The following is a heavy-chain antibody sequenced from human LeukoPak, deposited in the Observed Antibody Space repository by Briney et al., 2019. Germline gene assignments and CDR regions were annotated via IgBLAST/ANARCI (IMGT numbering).Heavy chain of an antibody. CDR1: GGSVSSGSYY. J-gene: IGHJ6*02. CDR3: ARGVVRVPDYYYYYGMDV. D-gene: IGHD3-3*01. V-gene: IGHV4-61*01. Sequence: PSETLSLTCTVSGGSVSSGSYYWSWIRQPPGKGLEWIGYIYYSGSTNYNPSLKSRVTISVDTSKNQFSLKLSSVTAADTAVYYCARGVVRVPDYYYYYGMDVWGQGTTVTVSS. CDR2: IYYSGST.